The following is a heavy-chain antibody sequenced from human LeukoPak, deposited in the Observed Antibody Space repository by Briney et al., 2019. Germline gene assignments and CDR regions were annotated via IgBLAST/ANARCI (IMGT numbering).Heavy chain of an antibody. V-gene: IGHV3-7*05. Sequence: GGSLRLSRAASGLTFSFYWMSWVRQAPGKGLEWVANIKEDGSEKYYVDSVKGRFTISRDNAKNSLFLQLDSLRAEDTAVYYCARGKYYFDYWGPGTLVTVSS. CDR2: IKEDGSEK. J-gene: IGHJ4*02. CDR3: ARGKYYFDY. CDR1: GLTFSFYW.